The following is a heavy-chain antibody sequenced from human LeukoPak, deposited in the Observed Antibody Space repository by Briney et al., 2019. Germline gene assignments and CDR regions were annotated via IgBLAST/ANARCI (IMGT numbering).Heavy chain of an antibody. CDR3: ARDLLAATWFAAGLLYQGLPDY. CDR1: GYTFTSYY. D-gene: IGHD2-15*01. J-gene: IGHJ4*02. CDR2: INPSGGST. Sequence: ASVKVSCKASGYTFTSYYMHWVRQAPGQGLEWMGIINPSGGSTSYAQKFQGRVTMTRDTSTSTVYMELSSLRSEDTAVYYCARDLLAATWFAAGLLYQGLPDYWGQGTLVTVPS. V-gene: IGHV1-46*01.